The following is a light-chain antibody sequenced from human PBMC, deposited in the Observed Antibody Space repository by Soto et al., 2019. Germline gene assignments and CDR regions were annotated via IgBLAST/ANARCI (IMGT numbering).Light chain of an antibody. CDR1: QSLLHSNGYNY. CDR2: LGS. J-gene: IGKJ1*01. V-gene: IGKV2-28*01. Sequence: DVVMTQSPLSLPVTPGEPASISCRSSQSLLHSNGYNYLDWYLQKPGQSPQLLIYLGSNRASGVPDRFCGSGSGTDFTLKISRVEAEDVGVYYCMQARQTPPTFGQGTKVEIK. CDR3: MQARQTPPT.